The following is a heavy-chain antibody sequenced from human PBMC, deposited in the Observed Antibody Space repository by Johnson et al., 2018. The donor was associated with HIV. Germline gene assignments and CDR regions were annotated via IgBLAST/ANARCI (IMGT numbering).Heavy chain of an antibody. V-gene: IGHV3-13*01. D-gene: IGHD3-22*01. CDR1: GFTFSSYD. CDR3: AKAHYDSSGLGGAFDI. J-gene: IGHJ3*02. Sequence: VQLVESGGGLVQPGGSLRLSCAASGFTFSSYDMHWVRQATGKGLEWVSAIGTAGDTYYPGSVKGRFTISRENAKNSLYLQMNSLRREDTALYYCAKAHYDSSGLGGAFDIWGQGTMVTVSS. CDR2: IGTAGDT.